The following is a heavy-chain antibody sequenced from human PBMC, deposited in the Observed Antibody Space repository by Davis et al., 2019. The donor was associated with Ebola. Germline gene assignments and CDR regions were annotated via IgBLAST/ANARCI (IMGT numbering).Heavy chain of an antibody. CDR3: ARRAGSSFIAAGYYFDS. CDR1: GYSFTNYW. J-gene: IGHJ4*02. Sequence: GESLKISCKVSGYSFTNYWIAWVRQMPGKGLEWMGIIYPGDSDTKYSPSFQGQVTISADKSISTAYLQWRSLKASDTAMYYCARRAGSSFIAAGYYFDSWGQGTLVTVSS. D-gene: IGHD6-13*01. V-gene: IGHV5-51*01. CDR2: IYPGDSDT.